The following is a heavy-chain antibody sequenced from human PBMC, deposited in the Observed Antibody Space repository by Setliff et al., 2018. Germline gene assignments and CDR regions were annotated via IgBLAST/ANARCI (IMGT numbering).Heavy chain of an antibody. CDR1: GYSISSGYY. V-gene: IGHV4-38-2*01. D-gene: IGHD3-22*01. CDR3: AMTKPPSYYYDSSGYYPCNY. CDR2: IYHSGST. Sequence: SETLSLTCAVSGYSISSGYYWGWIRQPPGKGLEWIGSIYHSGSTYYNPSLKSRVTISVDTSKNQFSLKLSSVTAADTTVYYCAMTKPPSYYYDSSGYYPCNYWGQGTLVNVSS. J-gene: IGHJ4*02.